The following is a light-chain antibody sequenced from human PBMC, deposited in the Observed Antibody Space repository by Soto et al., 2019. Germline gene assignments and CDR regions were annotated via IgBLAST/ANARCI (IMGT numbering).Light chain of an antibody. CDR2: SAS. CDR1: QGIRKD. CDR3: LQDYSYPYT. Sequence: AIQMTQSPSSLSASVGDRVTIACRASQGIRKDLAWYQQKPGKAPKLLIYSASSLQSGVPSRFSGSGSGTDFTLTIGSLQPEDFATYFCLQDYSYPYTFGQGTKLEIK. J-gene: IGKJ2*01. V-gene: IGKV1-6*01.